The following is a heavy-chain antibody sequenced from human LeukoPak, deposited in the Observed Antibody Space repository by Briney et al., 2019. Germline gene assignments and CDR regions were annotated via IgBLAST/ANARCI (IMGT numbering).Heavy chain of an antibody. Sequence: PSETLSLTCTVSGGSISSYYWSWIRQPPGKGLEWIGYIYYSESTNYNPSLKSRVTISVDTSKNQFSLKLSSVTAADTAVYYCATGWGSAGGSELDYWGQGSLVTVSS. D-gene: IGHD6-13*01. V-gene: IGHV4-59*08. CDR2: IYYSEST. J-gene: IGHJ4*02. CDR3: ATGWGSAGGSELDY. CDR1: GGSISSYY.